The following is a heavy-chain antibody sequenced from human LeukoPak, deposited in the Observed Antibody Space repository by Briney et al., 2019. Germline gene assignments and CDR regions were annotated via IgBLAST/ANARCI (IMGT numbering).Heavy chain of an antibody. Sequence: GGSLRLSCAASGFTFTSYAMSWVRQAPGKGLEWVSAISGSVGSTYFADSVKGRFTTSRDNSKDTLYLQMNSLRAEDTAVYYCAKAGSYWDFDYWGQGTLVIVSS. J-gene: IGHJ4*02. CDR2: ISGSVGST. V-gene: IGHV3-23*01. CDR1: GFTFTSYA. D-gene: IGHD1-26*01. CDR3: AKAGSYWDFDY.